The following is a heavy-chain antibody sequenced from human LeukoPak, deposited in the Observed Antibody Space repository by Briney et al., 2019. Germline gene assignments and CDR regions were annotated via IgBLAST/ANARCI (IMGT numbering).Heavy chain of an antibody. V-gene: IGHV3-30-3*01. CDR1: GFTFSSYA. J-gene: IGHJ5*02. D-gene: IGHD2-15*01. CDR3: VRGGESTWS. CDR2: ISYDGSNK. Sequence: TGRSLRLSCAASGFTFSSYAMHWVRQAPGKGLEWVAVISYDGSNKYYADSVKGRFTISRDNSKNTLYLQMNSLRAEDTAVYYCVRGGESTWSWGQGTLVTVSS.